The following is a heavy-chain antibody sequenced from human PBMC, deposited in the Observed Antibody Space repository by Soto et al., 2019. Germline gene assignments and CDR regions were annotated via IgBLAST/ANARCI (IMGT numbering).Heavy chain of an antibody. V-gene: IGHV1-69*12. J-gene: IGHJ6*02. CDR2: IIPIFGTA. CDR3: ARGLLTTGDQLPQGEYYYYGMDV. D-gene: IGHD2-2*01. CDR1: GGTFSSYA. Sequence: QVQLVQSGAEVKKPGSSVKVSCKASGGTFSSYAISWVRQAPGQGLEWMGGIIPIFGTANYAQKFQGRVTITAHESTSNAYMELSSLRSADTAVYYGARGLLTTGDQLPQGEYYYYGMDVWGQGTTVTVSS.